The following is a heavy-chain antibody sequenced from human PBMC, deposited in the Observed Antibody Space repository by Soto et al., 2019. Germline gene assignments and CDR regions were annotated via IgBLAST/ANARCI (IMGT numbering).Heavy chain of an antibody. CDR2: ISSSSITI. V-gene: IGHV3-48*01. CDR1: GFTFSSYS. CDR3: ARSFGYCSSTSCGGMDV. J-gene: IGHJ6*03. Sequence: GGSLRLSCAASGFTFSSYSMNWVRQAPGKGLDCFSYISSSSITIYFSDSVKGRFTISRDNAKNSLYLQMNSLRAEDTAVYYCARSFGYCSSTSCGGMDVWGKGTTVTVSS. D-gene: IGHD2-2*01.